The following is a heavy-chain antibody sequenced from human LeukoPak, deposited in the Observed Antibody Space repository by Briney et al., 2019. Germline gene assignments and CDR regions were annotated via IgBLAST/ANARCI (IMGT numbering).Heavy chain of an antibody. D-gene: IGHD1-1*01. CDR2: IYSGGST. Sequence: GGSLRLSCAASEFSVGSNYMTWVRQAPGKGLEWVSLIYSGGSTYYADSVKGRFTISRDNSKNTLYLQMNSLRAEDTALYYCARVQLERHSEVGPSDYWGQGTLVTVSS. J-gene: IGHJ4*02. CDR1: EFSVGSNY. CDR3: ARVQLERHSEVGPSDY. V-gene: IGHV3-66*01.